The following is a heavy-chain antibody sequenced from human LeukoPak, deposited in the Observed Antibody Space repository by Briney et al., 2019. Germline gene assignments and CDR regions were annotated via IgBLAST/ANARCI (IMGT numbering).Heavy chain of an antibody. CDR2: IKKDGSEK. D-gene: IGHD2-2*02. V-gene: IGHV3-7*01. Sequence: PGGSLRLSCAASGFTFSNSWMTWVRQAPGKGLEWVANIKKDGSEKNYVDSVKGRFTISRDNAKNSLYLQMNSLRAEDTAVYYCATDLGYCSSTSCYNFDYWGQGTLVTVSS. CDR1: GFTFSNSW. J-gene: IGHJ4*02. CDR3: ATDLGYCSSTSCYNFDY.